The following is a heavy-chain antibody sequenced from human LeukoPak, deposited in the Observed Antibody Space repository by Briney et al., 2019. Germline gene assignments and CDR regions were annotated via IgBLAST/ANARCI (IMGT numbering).Heavy chain of an antibody. J-gene: IGHJ4*02. CDR2: FYYSGST. Sequence: SETLSLTCTVSGGSISSSYYYWARIRQPPGKGLEWIGGFYYSGSTYYNPSLKSRITISVDTSMSQFSLKLSSVTAADTAVYYCATSLTAYSSSYPFDNWGQGTLVTVSS. CDR3: ATSLTAYSSSYPFDN. CDR1: GGSISSSYYY. V-gene: IGHV4-39*07. D-gene: IGHD6-13*01.